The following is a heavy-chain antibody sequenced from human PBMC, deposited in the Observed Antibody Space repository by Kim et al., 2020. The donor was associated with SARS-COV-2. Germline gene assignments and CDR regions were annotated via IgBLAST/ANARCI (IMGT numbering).Heavy chain of an antibody. D-gene: IGHD3-16*02. CDR1: GFTFSSYA. J-gene: IGHJ4*02. CDR2: ISDSGGST. Sequence: GGSLRLSCAASGFTFSSYAMSWVRQAPGKGLEWVSAISDSGGSTYYADSVKGRFTISRDNSRNTLYLQMNSLRAEDTAVYYCAKDPPPLRLGELSFSDYWGQGTLVTVSS. V-gene: IGHV3-23*01. CDR3: AKDPPPLRLGELSFSDY.